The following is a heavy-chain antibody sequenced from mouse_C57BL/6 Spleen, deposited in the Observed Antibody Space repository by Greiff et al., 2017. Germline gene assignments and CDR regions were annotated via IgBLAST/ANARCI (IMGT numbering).Heavy chain of an antibody. CDR1: GYTFTSYG. CDR2: IYPRSGNT. V-gene: IGHV1-81*01. D-gene: IGHD1-1*01. J-gene: IGHJ3*01. Sequence: QVQLQQSGAELVRPGASVKLSCKASGYTFTSYGISWVKQRTGQGLEWIGEIYPRSGNTYYNEKFKGKATLTADKSSSTAYMELRSLTSEDSAVYFCATGSSPFAYWGQGTLVTVSA. CDR3: ATGSSPFAY.